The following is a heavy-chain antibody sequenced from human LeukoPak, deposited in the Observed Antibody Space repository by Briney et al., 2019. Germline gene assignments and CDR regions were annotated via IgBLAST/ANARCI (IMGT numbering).Heavy chain of an antibody. CDR2: INTNTGNP. CDR1: GYTFTSYA. J-gene: IGHJ5*02. CDR3: ARGIAVAGTRWFDP. Sequence: GASVKVSCKASGYTFTSYAMNWVRQAPGQGLEWMGWINTNTGNPTYAQGFTGRFVFSLDTSVSTAYLQISSLKAEDTAVYYCARGIAVAGTRWFDPWGQGTLVTVSS. V-gene: IGHV7-4-1*02. D-gene: IGHD6-19*01.